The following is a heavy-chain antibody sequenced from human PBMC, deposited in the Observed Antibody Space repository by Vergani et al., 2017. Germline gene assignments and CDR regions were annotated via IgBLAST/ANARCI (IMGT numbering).Heavy chain of an antibody. V-gene: IGHV4-39*07. CDR2: IYYSGST. CDR1: GGSISSSSYY. J-gene: IGHJ4*02. CDR3: ASSSGWYGFY. D-gene: IGHD6-19*01. Sequence: QLQLQESGPGLVKPSETLSLTCTVSGGSISSSSYYWGWIRQPPGKGLEWIGSIYYSGSTYYNPSLKSRVNISVDPSKNQFSLKLSSVTAADTAVYYCASSSGWYGFYWGQGTLVTVSS.